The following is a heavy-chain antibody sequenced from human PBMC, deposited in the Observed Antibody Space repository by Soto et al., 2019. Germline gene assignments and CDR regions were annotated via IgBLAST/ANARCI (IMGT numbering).Heavy chain of an antibody. J-gene: IGHJ6*02. CDR1: GYSFTSYW. CDR3: ATPVANYYDSSGYGGYYGMDV. D-gene: IGHD3-22*01. Sequence: GESLKISCKGSGYSFTSYWISWVRQMPGKGLEWMGRIDPSDSYTNYSPSFQGHVTISADKSISTAYLQWSSLKASDTAMYYCATPVANYYDSSGYGGYYGMDVWGQGTTVTVS. V-gene: IGHV5-10-1*01. CDR2: IDPSDSYT.